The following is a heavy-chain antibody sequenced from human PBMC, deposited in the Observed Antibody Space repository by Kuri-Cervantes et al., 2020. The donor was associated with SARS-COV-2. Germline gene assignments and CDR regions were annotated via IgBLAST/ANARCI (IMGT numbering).Heavy chain of an antibody. CDR2: IRYDGSNE. D-gene: IGHD3-3*01. V-gene: IGHV3-30*02. CDR1: GFTFSSYA. J-gene: IGHJ6*03. CDR3: AKDSIRFLEWLYYMDV. Sequence: GGSLRLSCAASGFTFSSYAMHWVRQAPGKGLEWVAFIRYDGSNEYYADSVKGRFTISRDNSKNTLYLQMNSLRAEDTAVYYCAKDSIRFLEWLYYMDVWGKGTTVTVSS.